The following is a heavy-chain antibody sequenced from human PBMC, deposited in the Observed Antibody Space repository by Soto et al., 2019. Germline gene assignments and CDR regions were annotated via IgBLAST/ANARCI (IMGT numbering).Heavy chain of an antibody. Sequence: EVQLVQSGGGLVQPGGTLRLSCAVSGFSVSSKYMTWVRQAPGRGLEWVSVIYDIGTTYYSDSVKGRFTISRDNSKNTLFLKMNSLRVEDTAVYYCARQGWDYWGQGTLVIVSS. J-gene: IGHJ4*02. CDR2: IYDIGTT. CDR1: GFSVSSKY. V-gene: IGHV3-66*04. D-gene: IGHD2-15*01. CDR3: ARQGWDY.